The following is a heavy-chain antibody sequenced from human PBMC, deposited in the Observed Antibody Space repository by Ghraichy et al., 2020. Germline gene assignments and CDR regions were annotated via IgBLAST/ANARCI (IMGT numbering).Heavy chain of an antibody. CDR3: ARPRIPEPTQYSGHYRSFDF. V-gene: IGHV3-7*01. D-gene: IGHD1-26*01. Sequence: GGSLRLSCAASGFTFSTYWMNWVRQAPGKGLEWVANIKQDGSEKYYVDSVKGRFTISRDNAKNSLYLQMNNLRAEDTAVYYCARPRIPEPTQYSGHYRSFDFWGQGTLVIVSS. J-gene: IGHJ4*02. CDR1: GFTFSTYW. CDR2: IKQDGSEK.